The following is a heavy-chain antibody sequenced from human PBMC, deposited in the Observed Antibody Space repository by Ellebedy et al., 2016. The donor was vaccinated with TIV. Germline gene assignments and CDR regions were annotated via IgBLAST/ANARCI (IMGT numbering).Heavy chain of an antibody. CDR2: IYYSGST. V-gene: IGHV4-39*07. Sequence: SETLSLTCTVSGGSISSSSYYWVWIRQPPGKGLEWIGSIYYSGSTYYADSVKGRFTISRDNSKNTLYLQMNSLRAEDTAVYYCATRTPYDSSGYYDYNYYGMDVWGQGTTVTVSS. J-gene: IGHJ6*02. CDR1: GGSISSSSYY. CDR3: ATRTPYDSSGYYDYNYYGMDV. D-gene: IGHD3-22*01.